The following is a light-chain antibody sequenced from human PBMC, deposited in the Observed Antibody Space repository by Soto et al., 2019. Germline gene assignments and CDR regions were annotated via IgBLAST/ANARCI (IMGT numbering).Light chain of an antibody. CDR1: NIETKG. V-gene: IGLV3-21*04. Sequence: SYELTQPPSVSVAPGETTSITCGGNNIETKGVHWYQQRPGQAPVLVINDDSDRPSGIPDRFSGSNSGNTATLTISRVEGGDEADYFCQVWDGSSDHVVFGGGTKLTVL. CDR2: DDS. J-gene: IGLJ2*01. CDR3: QVWDGSSDHVV.